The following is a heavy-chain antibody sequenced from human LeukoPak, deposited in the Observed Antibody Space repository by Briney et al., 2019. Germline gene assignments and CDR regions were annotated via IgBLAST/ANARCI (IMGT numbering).Heavy chain of an antibody. CDR3: AREYYYVPNWFDP. D-gene: IGHD3-10*02. CDR1: GGSISSYY. J-gene: IGHJ5*02. Sequence: SETLSLTCTVSGGSISSYYWSWIRQPPGKGLEWIGYIYYSGSTNYNPSLKSRVTISVDTSKNQFSLKLSSVTAADTAVYYCAREYYYVPNWFDPWGQGTLVTVSS. CDR2: IYYSGST. V-gene: IGHV4-59*12.